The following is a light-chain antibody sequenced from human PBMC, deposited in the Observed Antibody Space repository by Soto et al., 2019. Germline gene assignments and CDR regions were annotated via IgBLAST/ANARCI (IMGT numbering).Light chain of an antibody. CDR2: GAS. V-gene: IGKV3-15*01. CDR1: QSVSSN. CDR3: QQYNNWPPYT. Sequence: EIVMTQSPATLSVSPGERATLSCRASQSVSSNLAWYQQKPCQAPRLLIYGASTRATGIPARCSGSGSWTDFTLNISSLQSEDFAVYYCQQYNNWPPYTFGQGTKLEIK. J-gene: IGKJ2*01.